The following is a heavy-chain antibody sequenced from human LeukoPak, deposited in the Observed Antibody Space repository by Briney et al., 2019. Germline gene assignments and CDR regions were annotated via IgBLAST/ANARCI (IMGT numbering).Heavy chain of an antibody. V-gene: IGHV1-69*01. Sequence: SXKVSCKASGGTFISYAISWVRQAPGQGLEWMGGIIPIFGTANYAQKFQGRVTITADESASTAYMELSSLRSEDTAVYYCARARDIVVVVAAPYDYWGQGTLVTVSS. J-gene: IGHJ4*02. CDR1: GGTFISYA. CDR3: ARARDIVVVVAAPYDY. D-gene: IGHD2-15*01. CDR2: IIPIFGTA.